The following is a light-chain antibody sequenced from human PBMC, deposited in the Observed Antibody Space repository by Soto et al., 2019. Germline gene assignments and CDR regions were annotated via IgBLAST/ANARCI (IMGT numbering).Light chain of an antibody. J-gene: IGLJ3*02. Sequence: QSALTQPASVSGSPGQSITISCTGTSSDVGGYQYVSWYQQHPGKAPKLMIYDVTNRPSGISNRFSGSKSGNTASLTISGLQAEDEADYYCSSYVSGTTWVFGGGTKLTVL. CDR2: DVT. V-gene: IGLV2-14*01. CDR1: SSDVGGYQY. CDR3: SSYVSGTTWV.